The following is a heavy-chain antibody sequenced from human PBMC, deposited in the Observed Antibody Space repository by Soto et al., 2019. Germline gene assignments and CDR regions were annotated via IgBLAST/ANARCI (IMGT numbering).Heavy chain of an antibody. CDR3: ATFKQGTSWYMDY. CDR1: GGTFSSYS. Sequence: SVKVSCKASGGTFSSYSFSWVRQAPGQGLEWMGRIIPILGITNYAQKLQGRVTITADKSTSTAYMELSSLRSEDTAVYYCATFKQGTSWYMDYWGQGTLVTVSP. V-gene: IGHV1-69*02. J-gene: IGHJ4*02. CDR2: IIPILGIT. D-gene: IGHD2-2*02.